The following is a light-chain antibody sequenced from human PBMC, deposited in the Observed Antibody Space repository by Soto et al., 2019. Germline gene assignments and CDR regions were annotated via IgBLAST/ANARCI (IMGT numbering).Light chain of an antibody. Sequence: IVLTQSPVSLSLSPGETATLSCRASEGIRRSLAWYQQRTGQAPRLLMYDASNRAAGIPTRFSGSGSGTDFTLTISSLEPEDFTVYYCLQRSEWRTFGRGTKVEIK. CDR2: DAS. CDR3: LQRSEWRT. CDR1: EGIRRS. J-gene: IGKJ1*01. V-gene: IGKV3-11*01.